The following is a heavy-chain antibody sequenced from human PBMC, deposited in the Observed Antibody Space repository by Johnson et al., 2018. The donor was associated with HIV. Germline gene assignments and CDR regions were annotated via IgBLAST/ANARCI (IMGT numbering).Heavy chain of an antibody. Sequence: VQLVESGGGVVRPGGSLRLSCAASGFTFDDYGMSWVRQAPGKGLEWVSLIAWDCSSAYYADSVKGRFTISRDDSENTLYLQMNTLTVEDTAVYYCARDLWSRPGADALEMWGQGTMVTVSS. V-gene: IGHV3-20*04. J-gene: IGHJ3*02. CDR1: GFTFDDYG. CDR3: ARDLWSRPGADALEM. D-gene: IGHD1-1*01. CDR2: IAWDCSSA.